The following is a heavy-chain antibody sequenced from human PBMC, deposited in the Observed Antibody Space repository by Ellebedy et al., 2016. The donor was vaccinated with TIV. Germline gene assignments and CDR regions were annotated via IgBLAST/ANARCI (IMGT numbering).Heavy chain of an antibody. CDR2: LSYDGTNE. Sequence: GESLKISCAASGFTFSSYSMHWVRQAPGKGLEWVAALSYDGTNEYFSESVKGRFTISIDSSKNTLYLQMNSLGAEDTAVYYCAKPSVGHCISAICYVFDDWGQGAQVTVSS. CDR3: AKPSVGHCISAICYVFDD. V-gene: IGHV3-30*18. J-gene: IGHJ4*02. CDR1: GFTFSSYS. D-gene: IGHD2-2*01.